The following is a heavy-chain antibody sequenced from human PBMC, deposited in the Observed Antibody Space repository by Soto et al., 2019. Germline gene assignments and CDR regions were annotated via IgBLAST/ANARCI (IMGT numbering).Heavy chain of an antibody. CDR2: ISGSGGST. Sequence: GGSLRLSCAASGFSFGSYAMSWVRQAPGKGLEWGSAISGSGGSTYDADCVKGRFTISRDNSKITRYLQRNSLRVEDTAVYYCAKILGFRSIDYWGQGTLVTVSS. V-gene: IGHV3-23*01. D-gene: IGHD3-3*01. CDR3: AKILGFRSIDY. J-gene: IGHJ4*02. CDR1: GFSFGSYA.